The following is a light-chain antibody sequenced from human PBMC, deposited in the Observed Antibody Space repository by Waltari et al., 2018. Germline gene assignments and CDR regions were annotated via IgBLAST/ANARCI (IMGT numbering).Light chain of an antibody. CDR3: STWDYSLSAHGL. J-gene: IGLJ2*01. CDR1: SNNLGSSA. Sequence: QSALTQEASVSGTVGQKVTLSCTANSNNLGSSAVGWSQQNSHGAPKTVLFGIFLPSGIPDRFSGSRSGTTASLTISGLLPEDEADYYCSTWDYSLSAHGLFGGGTKLTVL. V-gene: IGLV1-44*01. CDR2: GIF.